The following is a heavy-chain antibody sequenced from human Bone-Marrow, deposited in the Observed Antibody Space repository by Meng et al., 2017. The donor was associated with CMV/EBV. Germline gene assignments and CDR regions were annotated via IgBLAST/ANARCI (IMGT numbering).Heavy chain of an antibody. D-gene: IGHD1-1*01. CDR1: GFTFSNYW. CDR3: ARRPGYFDY. CDR2: IYSGGST. J-gene: IGHJ4*02. Sequence: GESLKISCAASGFTFSNYWMHWVRQAPGKGLEWVSVIYSGGSTYYADSVKGRFTISRENAKNSLYLQMNSLRAEDTAVYYCARRPGYFDYWGQGTLVTVSS. V-gene: IGHV3-66*04.